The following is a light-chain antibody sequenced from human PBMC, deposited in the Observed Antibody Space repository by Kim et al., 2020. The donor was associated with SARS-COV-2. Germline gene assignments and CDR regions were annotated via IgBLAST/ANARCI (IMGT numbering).Light chain of an antibody. J-gene: IGKJ2*01. V-gene: IGKV4-1*01. CDR2: WAS. CDR3: HQYYSTPPT. Sequence: DIVMTQSPDSLAVSLGERATINCKSSQSVLYSSNNKNYLAWFQQKPGQPPKLLIYWASTRESGVPDRFSGSGSGTDFTLTISSLQAEDVAFYYCHQYYSTPPTFGQGTKVDIK. CDR1: QSVLYSSNNKNY.